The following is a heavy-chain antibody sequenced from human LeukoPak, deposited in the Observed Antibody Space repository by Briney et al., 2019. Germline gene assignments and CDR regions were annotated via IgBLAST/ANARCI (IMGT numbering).Heavy chain of an antibody. Sequence: SETLSLTCTVSGGSISSYYWSWIRQPPGKGLEWIGYIYYSGSTNYNPSLKSRVTMSVDTSKNQFSLKLSSVTAADTAVYYCARVGLWSYFDYWGQGILVTVSS. J-gene: IGHJ4*02. CDR2: IYYSGST. CDR1: GGSISSYY. D-gene: IGHD5-18*01. CDR3: ARVGLWSYFDY. V-gene: IGHV4-59*12.